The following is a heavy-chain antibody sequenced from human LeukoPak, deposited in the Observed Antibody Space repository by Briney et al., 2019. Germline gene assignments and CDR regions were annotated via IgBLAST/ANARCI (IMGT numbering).Heavy chain of an antibody. CDR3: ARVVPKQQLVDAFDI. CDR2: VFYSGST. J-gene: IGHJ3*02. Sequence: SETLSLTCTVSGGSISGYYWSWIRQPPGKGLEWIGYVFYSGSTNYNPSLKSRVSISVDTSKKQLSLKLSSVTAADTAVYYCARVVPKQQLVDAFDIWGQGTMVTVSS. CDR1: GGSISGYY. D-gene: IGHD6-13*01. V-gene: IGHV4-59*01.